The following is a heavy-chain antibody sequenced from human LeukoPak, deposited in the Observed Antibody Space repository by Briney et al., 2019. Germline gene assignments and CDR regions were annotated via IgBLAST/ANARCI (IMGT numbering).Heavy chain of an antibody. CDR2: IYYSGST. V-gene: IGHV4-61*01. J-gene: IGHJ4*02. CDR1: GGSISSSSYY. D-gene: IGHD3-22*01. Sequence: SETLSLTCTVSGGSISSSSYYWSWIRQPPGKGLEWIGYIYYSGSTNYNPSLKSRVTISVDTSKNQFSLKLSSVTAADTAVYYCASTDSSGYSHYFDYWGQGTLVTVSS. CDR3: ASTDSSGYSHYFDY.